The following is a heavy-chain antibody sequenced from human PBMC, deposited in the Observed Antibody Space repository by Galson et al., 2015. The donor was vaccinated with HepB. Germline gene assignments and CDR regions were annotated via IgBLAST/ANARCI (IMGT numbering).Heavy chain of an antibody. J-gene: IGHJ4*02. D-gene: IGHD4-23*01. Sequence: SVKVSCKASGGTFSSYAISWVRQAPGQGLEWMGGIIPIFGTANYAQKFQGRVTITADESTSTAYMELSSLRSEDTAVYYCAREGDSTDYGGSFDYWGQGTLVTVSS. CDR3: AREGDSTDYGGSFDY. CDR2: IIPIFGTA. V-gene: IGHV1-69*13. CDR1: GGTFSSYA.